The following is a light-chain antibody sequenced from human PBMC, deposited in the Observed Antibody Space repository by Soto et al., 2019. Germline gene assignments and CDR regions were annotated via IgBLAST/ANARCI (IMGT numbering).Light chain of an antibody. Sequence: QSVLTQPASVSGSPGQSITISCTGTSSDVGGYDYVSWYQQHPGKAPTLMIYEVTKRPSGVPDRFSGSKSGSTASLTVSGLQAEDEADYYCSSYAGSNNLLFGGGTKLTVL. CDR1: SSDVGGYDY. CDR2: EVT. J-gene: IGLJ2*01. V-gene: IGLV2-8*01. CDR3: SSYAGSNNLL.